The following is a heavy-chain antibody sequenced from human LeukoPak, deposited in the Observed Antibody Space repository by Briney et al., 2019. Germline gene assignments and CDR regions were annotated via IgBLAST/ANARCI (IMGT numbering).Heavy chain of an antibody. Sequence: SEXLSLTXTXSGDSINSHYWSWIRQPPGKGLEWIGFIYTRGSTNYNPSLKSRVTMSGDTSKNQVSLTLNSVTAADTALYYCARHWIETTKTYSYWFXPWGXXT. J-gene: IGHJ5*02. V-gene: IGHV4-4*09. D-gene: IGHD1-1*01. CDR1: GDSINSHY. CDR3: ARHWIETTKTYSYWFXP. CDR2: IYTRGST.